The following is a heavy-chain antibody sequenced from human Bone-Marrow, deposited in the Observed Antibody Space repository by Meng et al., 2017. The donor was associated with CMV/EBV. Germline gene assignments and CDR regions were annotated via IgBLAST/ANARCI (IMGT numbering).Heavy chain of an antibody. D-gene: IGHD3-3*01. CDR1: GYTFTSYG. CDR3: ARSTTCYEPIYDFWSGYRGPSGYYYYGMDV. V-gene: IGHV1-69*05. J-gene: IGHJ6*02. CDR2: IIPIFGTA. Sequence: SVKVSCKASGYTFTSYGISWVRQAPGQGLEWMGGIIPIFGTANYAQKFQGRVTITTDESTSTAYMELSSLRSEDTAVYYCARSTTCYEPIYDFWSGYRGPSGYYYYGMDVWGQGTTVTVSS.